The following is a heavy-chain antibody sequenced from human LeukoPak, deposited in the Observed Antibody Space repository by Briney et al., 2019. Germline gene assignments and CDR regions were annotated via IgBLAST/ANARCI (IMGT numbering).Heavy chain of an antibody. V-gene: IGHV4-59*01. D-gene: IGHD6-19*01. Sequence: PSETLSLTCAVYGGSFSGYYWSWIRQPPGKGLEWIGYIYYSGSTNYNPSLKSRVTISVDTSKNQFSLKLSSVTAADTAVYYCARGLRKQWLALDFDYWGQGTLVTVSS. CDR3: ARGLRKQWLALDFDY. J-gene: IGHJ4*02. CDR2: IYYSGST. CDR1: GGSFSGYY.